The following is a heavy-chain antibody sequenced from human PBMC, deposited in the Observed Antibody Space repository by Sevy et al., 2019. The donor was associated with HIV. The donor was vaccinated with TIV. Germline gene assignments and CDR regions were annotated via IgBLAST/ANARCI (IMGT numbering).Heavy chain of an antibody. Sequence: GGSLRLSCAASGFSISRYWMHWVRQAPGKGLEWVANIKQDESEKYYVASVKGRFTISRDNAKNSVYLQMNSLRPEDTAIYYCARGNSGSFDYWGQGTLVTVSS. CDR2: IKQDESEK. J-gene: IGHJ4*02. CDR3: ARGNSGSFDY. D-gene: IGHD3-22*01. V-gene: IGHV3-7*04. CDR1: GFSISRYW.